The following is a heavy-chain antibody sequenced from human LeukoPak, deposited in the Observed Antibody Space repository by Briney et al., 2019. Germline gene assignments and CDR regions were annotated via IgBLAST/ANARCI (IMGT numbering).Heavy chain of an antibody. Sequence: PGGSLRLSCAASGFTFSTYGIHWVRQAPGKGLEWVAFIRYDGNDKYYADSVKGRFTISRDNSKNTLYLQMNSLGAEDTAVYYCVRDSDGGYWGQGTLVTVSS. J-gene: IGHJ4*02. D-gene: IGHD2-21*02. CDR2: IRYDGNDK. V-gene: IGHV3-30*02. CDR3: VRDSDGGY. CDR1: GFTFSTYG.